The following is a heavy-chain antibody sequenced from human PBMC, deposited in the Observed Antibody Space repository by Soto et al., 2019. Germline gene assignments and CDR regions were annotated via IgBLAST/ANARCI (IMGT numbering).Heavy chain of an antibody. Sequence: PGGSLRLSCAPAEFTFSSYWMHWVRHAPGKGLVWVSRINSDGSSTSYADSVKGRFTISRDNAKNTLYLQMNSLRAEDTAVYYCAVAVAGPTAIGYWGQGTLVTVSS. CDR2: INSDGSST. D-gene: IGHD6-19*01. V-gene: IGHV3-74*01. CDR1: EFTFSSYW. CDR3: AVAVAGPTAIGY. J-gene: IGHJ4*02.